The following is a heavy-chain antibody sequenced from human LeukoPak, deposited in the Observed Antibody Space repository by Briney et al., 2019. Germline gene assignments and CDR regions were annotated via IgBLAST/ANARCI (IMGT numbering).Heavy chain of an antibody. CDR2: IYYSGST. CDR3: ARAGGDYDILTGCFDY. D-gene: IGHD3-9*01. J-gene: IGHJ4*02. V-gene: IGHV4-61*01. CDR1: GGSISSGSYY. Sequence: SETLSLTCTVSGGSISSGSYYWSWIRQPPGKGLEWIGYIYYSGSTNYNPSLKSRVTISVDTSKNQFSLKLSSVTAADTAVYYCARAGGDYDILTGCFDYWGQGTLVTVSS.